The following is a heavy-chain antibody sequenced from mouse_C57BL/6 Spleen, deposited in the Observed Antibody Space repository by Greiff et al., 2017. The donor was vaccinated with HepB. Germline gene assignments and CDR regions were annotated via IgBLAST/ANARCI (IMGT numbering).Heavy chain of an antibody. CDR2: ISDGGSYT. J-gene: IGHJ2*01. V-gene: IGHV5-4*01. Sequence: EVQLQESGGGLVKPGGSLKLSCAASGFAFSSYAMSWVRQTPEKRLEWVATISDGGSYTYYPDNVKGRFTISRDNAKNNLYLQMSHLKSEDTAMYYCAREGGFITTVVAPFDYWGQGTTLTVSS. CDR3: AREGGFITTVVAPFDY. D-gene: IGHD1-1*01. CDR1: GFAFSSYA.